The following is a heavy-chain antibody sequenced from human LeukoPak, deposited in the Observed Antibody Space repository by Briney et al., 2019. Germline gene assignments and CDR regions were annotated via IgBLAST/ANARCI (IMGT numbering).Heavy chain of an antibody. V-gene: IGHV4-4*07. CDR3: ARDAGWGSVLDYSYYMEV. CDR2: IYPNGST. CDR1: GGPIRDYY. D-gene: IGHD7-27*01. J-gene: IGHJ6*03. Sequence: PSETLSLACTVSGGPIRDYYWSWIPQPGGKGLGWIGRIYPNGSTNYNPSLKSRVTMTIDTSKNQSSLKLTSVTAADTAVYYCARDAGWGSVLDYSYYMEVWGKGTTVTVSS.